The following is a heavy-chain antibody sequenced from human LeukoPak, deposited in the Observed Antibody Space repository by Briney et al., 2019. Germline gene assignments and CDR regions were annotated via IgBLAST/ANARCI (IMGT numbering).Heavy chain of an antibody. CDR3: ARVFIGAEIITEFNY. CDR1: GGSISSYY. Sequence: SETLSLTCTVSGGSISSYYWSWIRQPAGKGLEWIGRIYTSGSTYYNPSLKSRVTISIDSSKNQFSLKLNSVTAADTAIYYCARVFIGAEIITEFNYWGQGTLVTVSS. J-gene: IGHJ4*02. D-gene: IGHD6-13*01. V-gene: IGHV4-4*07. CDR2: IYTSGST.